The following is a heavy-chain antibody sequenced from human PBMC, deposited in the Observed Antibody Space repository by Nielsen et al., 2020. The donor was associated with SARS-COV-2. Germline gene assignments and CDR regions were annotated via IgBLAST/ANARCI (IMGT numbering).Heavy chain of an antibody. Sequence: GESLKISCKGSGYIFSDYWIDWVRQVPGKGLEWVGTIFPSDSDARYSPSFQGQVTISADKSISTAYLQWSSLKASDIAMYYCARLSVTTVDIWGQGTLVTVSS. D-gene: IGHD4-11*01. J-gene: IGHJ4*02. CDR1: GYIFSDYW. CDR2: IFPSDSDA. V-gene: IGHV5-51*01. CDR3: ARLSVTTVDI.